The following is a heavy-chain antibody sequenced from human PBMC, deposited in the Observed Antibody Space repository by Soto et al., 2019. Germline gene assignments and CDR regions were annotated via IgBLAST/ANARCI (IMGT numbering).Heavy chain of an antibody. V-gene: IGHV3-33*01. CDR2: IWYDGSKK. CDR1: GFTFSSFG. D-gene: IGHD3-3*01. Sequence: PGGSLRLSCAASGFTFSSFGMHWVRQAPGKGLEWVSLIWYDGSKKSYGDSVKGRFTISRDNSRNTVYLQMNSLRADDTAVYYCARDASYYSLWSGYYPSRNGMDVWGQVTTVTVSS. J-gene: IGHJ6*02. CDR3: ARDASYYSLWSGYYPSRNGMDV.